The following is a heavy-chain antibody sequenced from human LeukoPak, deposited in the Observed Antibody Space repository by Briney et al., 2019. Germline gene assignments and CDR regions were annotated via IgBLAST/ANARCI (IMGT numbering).Heavy chain of an antibody. CDR1: GGSISSGGYY. J-gene: IGHJ4*02. CDR3: ARQVLAYDFWSGRIDY. D-gene: IGHD3-3*01. Sequence: SQTLSLTCTVSGGSISSGGYYWSWIRQHPGKGLEWIGYIYYSGSTNYNPSLKSRVTISVDTSKNQFSLKLSSVTAADTAVYYCARQVLAYDFWSGRIDYWGQGTLVTVSS. CDR2: IYYSGST. V-gene: IGHV4-31*03.